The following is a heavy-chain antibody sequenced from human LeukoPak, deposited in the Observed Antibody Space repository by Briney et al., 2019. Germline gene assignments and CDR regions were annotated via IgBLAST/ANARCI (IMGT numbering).Heavy chain of an antibody. V-gene: IGHV3-30*02. Sequence: QPGGSLRLSCAASGFTFSSYGMHWVRQAPGKGLEWVAFIRYDGSNKYYADSVKGRFTISRDNSKNTLYLQMNSLRAEDTAVYCCAKDSSDYDILTGTLGYWGQGTLVTVSS. D-gene: IGHD3-9*01. J-gene: IGHJ4*02. CDR1: GFTFSSYG. CDR3: AKDSSDYDILTGTLGY. CDR2: IRYDGSNK.